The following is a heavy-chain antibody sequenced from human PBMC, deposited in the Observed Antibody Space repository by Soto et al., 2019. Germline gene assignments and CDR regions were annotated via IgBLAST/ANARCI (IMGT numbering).Heavy chain of an antibody. Sequence: TSETLSLTCTVSGGSISSGSYYWDWIRQPPGKGLEWIGYIYYSGSTYYNPSLKSRVTISVDTSKNQFSLKLSSVTAADTAVYYCARKGDIVSYGMDVWGQGTTVTVSS. V-gene: IGHV4-30-4*08. D-gene: IGHD2-15*01. CDR3: ARKGDIVSYGMDV. CDR2: IYYSGST. CDR1: GGSISSGSYY. J-gene: IGHJ6*02.